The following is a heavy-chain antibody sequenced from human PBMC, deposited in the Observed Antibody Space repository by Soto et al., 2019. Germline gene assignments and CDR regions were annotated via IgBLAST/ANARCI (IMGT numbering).Heavy chain of an antibody. CDR1: GASISYGGFS. Sequence: SEALSLTCTVSGASISYGGFSWSWIRQSPGKGLEWIGYISHLESTYFHPSFKSRLTMSIDRTRNQFSLKLSSVTAADMAVYYCARGGGYDSFDYWGQGVLVTVSS. CDR2: ISHLEST. V-gene: IGHV4-30-2*06. CDR3: ARGGGYDSFDY. J-gene: IGHJ4*02. D-gene: IGHD5-12*01.